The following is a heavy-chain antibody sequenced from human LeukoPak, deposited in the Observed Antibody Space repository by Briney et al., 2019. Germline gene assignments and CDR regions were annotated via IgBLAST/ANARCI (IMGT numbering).Heavy chain of an antibody. J-gene: IGHJ4*02. CDR3: ARDSGSYYRSHYFDY. CDR1: GYTFTSYG. Sequence: ASVKVSCKASGYTFTSYGISWVRQAPGQGLEWMGWISAYNGNTNYAQKLQGRVTKTTDTSTSTAYMELRSLRSDDTAVYYCARDSGSYYRSHYFDYWGQGTLVTVSS. CDR2: ISAYNGNT. D-gene: IGHD3-10*01. V-gene: IGHV1-18*01.